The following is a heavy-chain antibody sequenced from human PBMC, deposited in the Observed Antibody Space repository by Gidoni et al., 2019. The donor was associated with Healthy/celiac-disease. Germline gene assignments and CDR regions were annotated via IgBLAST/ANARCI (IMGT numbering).Heavy chain of an antibody. CDR3: AKRAVAGTNYFDY. V-gene: IGHV3-23*01. J-gene: IGHJ4*02. D-gene: IGHD6-19*01. CDR1: GFPFSSYA. CDR2: ISGSGGST. Sequence: EVQLLESGGGLVQHGGSLRLSCAAPGFPFSSYAMSWVRQAPGKGLEWVSAISGSGGSTYYEDSVKGRFTISRDNSKNTLYLQMNSLRAEDTAVYYCAKRAVAGTNYFDYWGQGTLVTVSS.